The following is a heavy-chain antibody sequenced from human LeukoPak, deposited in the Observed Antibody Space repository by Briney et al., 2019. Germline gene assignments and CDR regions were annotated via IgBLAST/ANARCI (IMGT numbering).Heavy chain of an antibody. CDR1: GYTFTGYY. CDR3: ARDRDIVATTTYYYMDV. Sequence: ASVTVSCKASGYTFTGYYMHWVRQAPGQGLEWMGWINPNSGGTNYAQKFQGRVTMTRDTSISTAYMELSRLRSDDTAVYYCARDRDIVATTTYYYMDVWGKGTTVTVSS. J-gene: IGHJ6*03. D-gene: IGHD5-12*01. CDR2: INPNSGGT. V-gene: IGHV1-2*02.